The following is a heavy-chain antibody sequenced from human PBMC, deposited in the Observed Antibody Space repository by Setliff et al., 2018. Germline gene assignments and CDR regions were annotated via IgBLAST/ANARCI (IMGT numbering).Heavy chain of an antibody. V-gene: IGHV1-18*01. J-gene: IGHJ3*02. CDR3: ARVVAHTHFYDRSDYYFDGLDI. D-gene: IGHD3-22*01. CDR2: IRPYIGHT. CDR1: GYNLDDFG. Sequence: ASVKVSCKASGYNLDDFGINWLRQAPGQGLEWMGWIRPYIGHTIYAQKFQGRVTMTTDAPTGTAYMELTSLRHDDTAVYYCARVVAHTHFYDRSDYYFDGLDIWGQGAKVTVS.